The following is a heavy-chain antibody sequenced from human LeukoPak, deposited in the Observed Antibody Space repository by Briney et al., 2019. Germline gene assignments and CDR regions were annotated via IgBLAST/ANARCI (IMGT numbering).Heavy chain of an antibody. CDR3: ASRYSSGWYVGEYSQH. V-gene: IGHV3-7*05. J-gene: IGHJ1*01. Sequence: WGSLRLPCAASGFTFSSYWMSWVRQAAGKGLEWVANIKQDGSEKYYVDSVKGRFTISRENAKNSLYLQMNSLRAEDTAVYYCASRYSSGWYVGEYSQHWGQGTLVTVSS. D-gene: IGHD6-13*01. CDR2: IKQDGSEK. CDR1: GFTFSSYW.